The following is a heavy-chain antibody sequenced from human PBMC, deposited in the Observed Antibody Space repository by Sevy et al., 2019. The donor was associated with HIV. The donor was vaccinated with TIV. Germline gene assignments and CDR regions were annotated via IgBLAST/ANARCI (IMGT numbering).Heavy chain of an antibody. CDR3: AGDSMAFVQGRIRTPYYYAMDV. J-gene: IGHJ6*02. Sequence: ASVTVSCQASGYTFSSYGITWVRHVPGQGLEWMGWISGHDGTPTYAPKFKGRVTMPTDTATSTAYMEVMSLRSDVTAGFDCAGDSMAFVQGRIRTPYYYAMDVWGQGTTVTVSS. CDR1: GYTFSSYG. CDR2: ISGHDGTP. D-gene: IGHD3-10*02. V-gene: IGHV1-18*01.